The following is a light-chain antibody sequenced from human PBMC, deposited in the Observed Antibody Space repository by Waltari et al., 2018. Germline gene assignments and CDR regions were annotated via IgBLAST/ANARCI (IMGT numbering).Light chain of an antibody. CDR2: KAS. J-gene: IGKJ4*01. CDR1: QSISNW. Sequence: DIQMTQSPSTRSASVGDRFTITCRASQSISNWLAWYQQKPGKAPKLLIYKASTLESGVPSRVSGSGSGTEFTLTISSLQPDDFATYDCQQYNSYSLLTFGGGTKVEIK. CDR3: QQYNSYSLLT. V-gene: IGKV1-5*03.